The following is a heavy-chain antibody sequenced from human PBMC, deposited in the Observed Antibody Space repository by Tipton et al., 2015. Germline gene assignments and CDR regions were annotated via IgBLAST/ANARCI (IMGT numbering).Heavy chain of an antibody. CDR2: IYYTGST. J-gene: IGHJ4*02. V-gene: IGHV4-61*01. D-gene: IGHD3-22*01. CDR3: ARGTGHYFDSSGHYRTTRLDQ. CDR1: GGSVTSGSYY. Sequence: GLVKPSETLSLTCTVSGGSVTSGSYYWTWIRQPPGKGLEWIGWIYYTGSTDYHPSLKSRVTISLDTSENKFSLKLTSVTAADTAVYYCARGTGHYFDSSGHYRTTRLDQWGQGALVTVSS.